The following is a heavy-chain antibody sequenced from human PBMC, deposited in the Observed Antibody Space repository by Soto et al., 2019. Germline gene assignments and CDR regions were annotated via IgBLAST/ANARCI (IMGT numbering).Heavy chain of an antibody. Sequence: QEHLVESGGGVVQPGRSLRLSCAASGPIFSGYGMHWVRQAPGKGLEWVAVIWYDGSNKYYADSVKGRFTISRDNSKNMLYLQMDSLRAEDTAVYSCARAGIGGTAFLGFCDHWGQGTLDTVSS. V-gene: IGHV3-33*01. D-gene: IGHD1-7*01. J-gene: IGHJ4*02. CDR3: ARAGIGGTAFLGFCDH. CDR1: GPIFSGYG. CDR2: IWYDGSNK.